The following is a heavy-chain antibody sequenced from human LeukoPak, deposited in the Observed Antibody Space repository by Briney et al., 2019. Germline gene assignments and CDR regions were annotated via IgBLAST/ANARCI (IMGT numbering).Heavy chain of an antibody. CDR1: GFTFGDYA. Sequence: GGSLRLSCTASGFTFGDYAMSWFRQAPGKGLEWVGRIKSKTDGGTTDYAAPVKGRFTISRDDSKNTLYLQMNSLKTEDTAVYYCTTSTLSFGVVTIWAAKRYYYYMDVWGKGTTVTVSS. CDR2: IKSKTDGGTT. V-gene: IGHV3-15*01. D-gene: IGHD3-3*01. CDR3: TTSTLSFGVVTIWAAKRYYYYMDV. J-gene: IGHJ6*03.